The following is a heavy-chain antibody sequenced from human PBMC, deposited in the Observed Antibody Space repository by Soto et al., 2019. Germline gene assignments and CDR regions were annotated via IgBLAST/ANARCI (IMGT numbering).Heavy chain of an antibody. D-gene: IGHD5-18*01. J-gene: IGHJ6*02. Sequence: GGSLRLSCAASGFTFSSYGMHWVRQAPGKGLEWVAVIWYDGSNKYYADSVKGRFTISRDNSKNTLYLQMNSLRAEDTAVYYCARQDGQLWFSHYYYGMDVWGQGTTVTVSS. CDR2: IWYDGSNK. CDR3: ARQDGQLWFSHYYYGMDV. V-gene: IGHV3-33*01. CDR1: GFTFSSYG.